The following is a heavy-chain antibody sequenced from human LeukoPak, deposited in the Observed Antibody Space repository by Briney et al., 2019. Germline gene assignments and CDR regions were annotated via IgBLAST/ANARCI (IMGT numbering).Heavy chain of an antibody. CDR3: ARAVTLKFDY. CDR2: VSGSGGST. V-gene: IGHV3-23*01. CDR1: GFTFSSFA. D-gene: IGHD2-21*02. J-gene: IGHJ4*02. Sequence: GGSLRLPCAASGFTFSSFALSWVRQAPGKGLEWVSTVSGSGGSTYYADSVKGRFTISRDNSKNTLYLQMNSLRAEDTAVYYCARAVTLKFDYWGQGTLVTVSS.